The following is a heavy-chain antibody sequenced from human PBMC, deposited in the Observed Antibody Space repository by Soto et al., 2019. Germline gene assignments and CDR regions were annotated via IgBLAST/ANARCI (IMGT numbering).Heavy chain of an antibody. Sequence: GGSLRLSCAASGFTFSSYAMHGVRQAPGKGLEWVAVISYDGSNKYYADSVKGRFTISRDNSKNTLYLQMNSLRAEDTAVYYCARDHEYYYDSSGSKTPDYWGQGTLVTVSS. D-gene: IGHD3-22*01. V-gene: IGHV3-30-3*01. CDR1: GFTFSSYA. CDR3: ARDHEYYYDSSGSKTPDY. CDR2: ISYDGSNK. J-gene: IGHJ4*02.